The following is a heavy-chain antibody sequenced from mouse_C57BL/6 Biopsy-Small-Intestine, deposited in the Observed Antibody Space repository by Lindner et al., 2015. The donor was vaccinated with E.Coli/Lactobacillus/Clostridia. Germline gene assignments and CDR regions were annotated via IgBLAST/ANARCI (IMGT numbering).Heavy chain of an antibody. CDR3: AKDGVADWRFWYFDL. V-gene: IGHV14-4*02. J-gene: IGHJ1*03. Sequence: SVKVSCKASGYTFRNYGITWVRQAPGQGLEWVGWIGGDSGDTHSAQKFQGRVTMTTDTSTNTAYMELRSLRSDDTAIYYCAKDGVADWRFWYFDLWGSGTLVTASS. D-gene: IGHD2-3*01. CDR2: IGGDSGDT. CDR1: GYTFRNYG.